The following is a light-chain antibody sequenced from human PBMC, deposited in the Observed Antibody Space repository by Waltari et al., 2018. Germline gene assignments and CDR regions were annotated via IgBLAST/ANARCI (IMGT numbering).Light chain of an antibody. J-gene: IGKJ1*01. V-gene: IGKV3-20*01. Sequence: EIVLTQSPCTLSLSPGERATLSCRARQRVSRTLAWYQQKPGQAPRLLIYDASTRATGIADRFSGSGSGTAFSLTISRLEPEDFAVYYCQKYGRLPATFGQGNKVEIK. CDR3: QKYGRLPAT. CDR2: DAS. CDR1: QRVSRT.